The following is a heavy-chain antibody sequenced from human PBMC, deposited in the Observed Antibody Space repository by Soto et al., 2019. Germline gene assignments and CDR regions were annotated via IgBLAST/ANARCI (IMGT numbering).Heavy chain of an antibody. CDR2: IIPIFGTA. CDR3: ARDDSGEVAAAPNYYYGMDV. J-gene: IGHJ6*02. CDR1: GGTFSSYA. V-gene: IGHV1-69*13. D-gene: IGHD6-13*01. Sequence: ASVKVSCKASGGTFSSYAISWVRQAPGQGLEWMGGIIPIFGTANYAQKFQGRVTITADESTSTAYMELSSLRSEDTAVYYCARDDSGEVAAAPNYYYGMDVWGQGTTVTVSS.